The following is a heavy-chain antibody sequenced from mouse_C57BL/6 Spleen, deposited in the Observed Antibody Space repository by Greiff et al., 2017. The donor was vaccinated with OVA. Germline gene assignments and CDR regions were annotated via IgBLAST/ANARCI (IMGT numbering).Heavy chain of an antibody. CDR3: ARTVALDY. Sequence: EVKLMESGGGLVKPGGSLKLSCAASGFTFSDYGMHWVRQAPEKGLEWVAYISSGSSTIYYADTVKGRFTISRDNAKNTLFLQMTSLGSEDTAMYYCARTVALDYWGQGTTLTVSS. V-gene: IGHV5-17*01. CDR1: GFTFSDYG. D-gene: IGHD1-1*01. J-gene: IGHJ2*01. CDR2: ISSGSSTI.